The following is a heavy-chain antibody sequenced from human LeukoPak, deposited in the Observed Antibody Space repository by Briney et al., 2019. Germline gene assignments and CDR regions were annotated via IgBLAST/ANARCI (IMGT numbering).Heavy chain of an antibody. CDR2: INSDGSST. CDR3: ATLTTVVTGVRGETDP. CDR1: GFTFSSYW. Sequence: GGSLRLSCAASGFTFSSYWMHWVRQAPGKGLVWVSRINSDGSSTSYADSVKGRFTISRDNAKNALYLQMNSLRAEDTAVYYCATLTTVVTGVRGETDPWGQGTLVTVSS. V-gene: IGHV3-74*01. D-gene: IGHD4-23*01. J-gene: IGHJ5*02.